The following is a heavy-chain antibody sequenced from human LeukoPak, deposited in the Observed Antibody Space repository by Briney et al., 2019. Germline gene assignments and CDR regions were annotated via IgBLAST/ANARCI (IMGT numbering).Heavy chain of an antibody. CDR1: GGSISSGGYY. D-gene: IGHD2-2*01. Sequence: SETLSLTCTVSGGSISSGGYYWSWIRQHPGKGLEWIGYIYYSGSTYYNPSLKSRVTISVDTSKNQFSLKLRSVTAADTAVYYCARTPRYCSSTSCYSVNWFDPWGQGTLVTVSS. CDR3: ARTPRYCSSTSCYSVNWFDP. V-gene: IGHV4-31*03. CDR2: IYYSGST. J-gene: IGHJ5*02.